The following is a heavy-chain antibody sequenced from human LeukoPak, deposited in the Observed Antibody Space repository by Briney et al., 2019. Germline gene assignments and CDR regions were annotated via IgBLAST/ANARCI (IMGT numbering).Heavy chain of an antibody. CDR1: GGSFSGYY. CDR3: ASYGDYYIGY. V-gene: IGHV4-34*01. Sequence: SETLSLTCAVYGGSFSGYYWSWIRQPAGKGLEWIGEINHSGSTNYNPSLKSRVTISVDTSKNQFSLKLSSVTAADTAVYYCASYGDYYIGYWGQGTLVTVSS. J-gene: IGHJ4*02. D-gene: IGHD4-17*01. CDR2: INHSGST.